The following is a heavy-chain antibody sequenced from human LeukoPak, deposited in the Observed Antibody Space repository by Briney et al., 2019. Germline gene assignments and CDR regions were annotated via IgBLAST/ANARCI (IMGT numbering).Heavy chain of an antibody. CDR2: INSNGITT. CDR1: GFIFSSYW. J-gene: IGHJ4*02. D-gene: IGHD3-16*02. CDR3: ARAGSYRFDY. Sequence: GGSLRLSCVASGFIFSSYWVHWVRQAPGKGLVWVSRINSNGITTNYADSVKARFTTFRDNAKNTLYLQMNSLRVEDTAVYYCARAGSYRFDYWGQGTLVTVSS. V-gene: IGHV3-74*01.